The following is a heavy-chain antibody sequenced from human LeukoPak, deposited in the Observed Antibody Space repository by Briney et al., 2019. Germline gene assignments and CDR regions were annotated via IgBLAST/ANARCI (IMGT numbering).Heavy chain of an antibody. D-gene: IGHD3-22*01. Sequence: GGSLRLSCAASGFTFSSYAMHWVRQAPGKGLEWVAVISYDGSNKYYADSVKGRFTISRDNSKNTLYLQMNSLRAEDTAVYYCARGYYDSSGYWSDYWGQGTLVTVSS. CDR1: GFTFSSYA. V-gene: IGHV3-30-3*01. CDR3: ARGYYDSSGYWSDY. J-gene: IGHJ4*02. CDR2: ISYDGSNK.